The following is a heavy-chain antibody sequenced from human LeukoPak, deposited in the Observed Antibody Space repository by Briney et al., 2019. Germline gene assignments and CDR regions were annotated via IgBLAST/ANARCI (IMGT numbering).Heavy chain of an antibody. Sequence: SETLSLTCTVSGYSISSGYYWGWIRQPPGKGLEWLGSIYHSGSTYYNPSLKSRVTISVDTSKNQFSLKLSSVTAADTAVYYCARVSRYYYGSGFFDYWGQGTLVTVSS. CDR3: ARVSRYYYGSGFFDY. CDR1: GYSISSGYY. D-gene: IGHD3-10*01. CDR2: IYHSGST. V-gene: IGHV4-38-2*02. J-gene: IGHJ4*02.